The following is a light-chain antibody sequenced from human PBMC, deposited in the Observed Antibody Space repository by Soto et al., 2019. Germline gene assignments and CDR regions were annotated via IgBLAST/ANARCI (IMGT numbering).Light chain of an antibody. J-gene: IGKJ5*01. CDR3: QHYVERSPIT. V-gene: IGKV2-28*01. Sequence: IVMTQSPLSLPVTPGEPASISCRSSQSLLHSSGYNYLDWYLQKPGQSPQLLIYLGSSRASGVPDRFSGSGSGTDFTLTISRLEPEDFALYYCQHYVERSPITFGQGTRLEIK. CDR2: LGS. CDR1: QSLLHSSGYNY.